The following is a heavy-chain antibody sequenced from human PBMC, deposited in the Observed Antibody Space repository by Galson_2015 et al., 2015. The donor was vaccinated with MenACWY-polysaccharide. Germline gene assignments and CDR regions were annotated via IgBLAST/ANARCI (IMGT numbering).Heavy chain of an antibody. Sequence: SLRLSCAASGFTFDDYAMHWVRQAPGKGLEWVSGISRNSAATGYADSVKGRFTISRDNAKNSLYLQVNSLRIEDTALYYCAKDILRAQYCSGGRCYPEGAFHIWGQGTMVTVSS. D-gene: IGHD2-15*01. CDR2: ISRNSAAT. J-gene: IGHJ3*02. CDR3: AKDILRAQYCSGGRCYPEGAFHI. V-gene: IGHV3-9*01. CDR1: GFTFDDYA.